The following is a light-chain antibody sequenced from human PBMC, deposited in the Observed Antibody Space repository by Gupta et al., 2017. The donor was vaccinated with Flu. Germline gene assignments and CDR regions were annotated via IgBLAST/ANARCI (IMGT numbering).Light chain of an antibody. CDR3: QRYYSLWT. CDR2: EAS. V-gene: IGKV1-5*03. J-gene: IGKJ1*01. CDR1: QSISSW. Sequence: DIQMTESPSSLSASVGDRVTISCRDSQSISSWLEWYQQKPGQLPKLMIYEASRGESGVPYRFSGSGYGKEFTLTSSSRQSDDVAAYYCQRYYSLWTFGQGTKVEIK.